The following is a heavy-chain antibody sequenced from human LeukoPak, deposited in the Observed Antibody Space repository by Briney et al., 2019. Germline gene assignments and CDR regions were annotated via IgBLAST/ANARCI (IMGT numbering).Heavy chain of an antibody. CDR2: ISYDGSNK. V-gene: IGHV3-30*03. D-gene: IGHD3-22*01. Sequence: PGGSLRLSCAASGFTFSSYGMHWVRQAPGKGPEWVAVISYDGSNKYYADSVKGRFTISRDNSKNTLYLQMNSLRADDTAVYYCARPNYYDSSGFYYYFYGMDVWGQGTTVTVSS. J-gene: IGHJ6*02. CDR1: GFTFSSYG. CDR3: ARPNYYDSSGFYYYFYGMDV.